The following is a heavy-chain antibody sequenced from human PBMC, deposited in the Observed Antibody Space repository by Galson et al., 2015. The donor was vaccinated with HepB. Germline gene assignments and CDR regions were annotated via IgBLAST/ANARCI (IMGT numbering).Heavy chain of an antibody. CDR3: AREMLIAAPAAFDY. D-gene: IGHD2-8*01. Sequence: LRLSCAASGFTFSNYGFHWVRQAPGKGLEWVALIWANGNKKIYTDSVKGRFTISRDNSRNIVSLEMDNLGAGDAAFYYCAREMLIAAPAAFDYWGRGALVSVSS. CDR1: GFTFSNYG. CDR2: IWANGNKK. J-gene: IGHJ4*02. V-gene: IGHV3-33*01.